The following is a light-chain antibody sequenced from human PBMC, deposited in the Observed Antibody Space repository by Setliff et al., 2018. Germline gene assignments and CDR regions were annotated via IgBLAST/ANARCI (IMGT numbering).Light chain of an antibody. CDR1: SSNIGTNT. J-gene: IGLJ1*01. Sequence: SPGQRVTISCSGISSNIGTNTVNWYQQLPGTAPKLLIYSNNQRPSGVPDRFSGSESGTSASLAISGLQSEDEADYYCAAWDDSLNGHVFGTGTKVTVL. V-gene: IGLV1-44*01. CDR2: SNN. CDR3: AAWDDSLNGHV.